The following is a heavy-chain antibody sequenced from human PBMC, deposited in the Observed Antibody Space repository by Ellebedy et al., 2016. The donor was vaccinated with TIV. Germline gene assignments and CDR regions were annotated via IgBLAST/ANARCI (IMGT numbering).Heavy chain of an antibody. CDR3: ASPSGAMA. Sequence: GESLKIYCAASGFTFSNYYMNWLRQAPGKGLEWVSYITSSSSYTKYADSVKGRFTISRDNAKNSLYLQMNSLRAEDTAVYYCASPSGAMAWGQGTLVTVSS. CDR1: GFTFSNYY. V-gene: IGHV3-11*06. D-gene: IGHD5-24*01. CDR2: ITSSSSYT. J-gene: IGHJ5*02.